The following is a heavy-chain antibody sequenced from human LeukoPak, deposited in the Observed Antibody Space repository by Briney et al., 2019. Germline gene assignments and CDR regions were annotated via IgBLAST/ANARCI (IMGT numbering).Heavy chain of an antibody. Sequence: GGSLRLSCAASGFTVSSYYMSWVRQAPGKGLEWVSVIYGGGSTYYADSVKGRFTISRDNSKNTLYLQMNSLRAEDTAVYYCARSLDYGDFGYWGQGTLVTVSS. CDR3: ARSLDYGDFGY. CDR1: GFTVSSYY. J-gene: IGHJ4*02. V-gene: IGHV3-66*01. CDR2: IYGGGST. D-gene: IGHD4-17*01.